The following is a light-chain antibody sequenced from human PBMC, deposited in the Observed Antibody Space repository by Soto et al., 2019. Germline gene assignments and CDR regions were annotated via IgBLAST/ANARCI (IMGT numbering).Light chain of an antibody. CDR1: SSDVGGYNY. V-gene: IGLV2-8*01. CDR3: SSFAGGGNPVL. CDR2: EFT. Sequence: QSALTQPPSASGSLGQSVTISCTGTSSDVGGYNYVSWHQQHPGKAPKLMIYEFTKRPSGVPDRFSGSKSGNTASLTVFGLQAEDEADYYCSSFAGGGNPVLFGGGTKLTVL. J-gene: IGLJ2*01.